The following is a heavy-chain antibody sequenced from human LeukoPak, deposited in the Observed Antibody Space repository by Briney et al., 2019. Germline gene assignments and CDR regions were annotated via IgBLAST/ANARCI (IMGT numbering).Heavy chain of an antibody. J-gene: IGHJ4*02. CDR3: ARGGTGAFDY. V-gene: IGHV3-11*06. Sequence: GGSLRLSCAASGFPFTSGFTFSDHYMSWIRRAPVKGLEWVSYISSTSAYTSYADSVKGRFTISRDNANNSLFLQMNGLRAEDTAIYYCARGGTGAFDYWGQGTLVTVSS. D-gene: IGHD2-8*02. CDR1: GFPFTSGFTFSDHY. CDR2: ISSTSAYT.